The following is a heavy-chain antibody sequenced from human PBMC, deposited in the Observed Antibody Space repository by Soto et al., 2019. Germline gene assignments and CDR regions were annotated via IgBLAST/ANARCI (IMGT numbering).Heavy chain of an antibody. V-gene: IGHV1-8*01. CDR1: GYTFTSYD. CDR3: ARMRIGYCSGGSCYGPFGY. D-gene: IGHD2-15*01. J-gene: IGHJ4*02. CDR2: MNPNSGNT. Sequence: ASVKVSCKASGYTFTSYDINWVRQATGQGLEWMGWMNPNSGNTGYAQKFQGRVTMTRNTSISTAYMELSSLRSEDTAVYYCARMRIGYCSGGSCYGPFGYWGQGTLVTVSS.